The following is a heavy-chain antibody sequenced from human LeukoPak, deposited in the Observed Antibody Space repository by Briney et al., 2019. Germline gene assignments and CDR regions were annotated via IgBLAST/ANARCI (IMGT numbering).Heavy chain of an antibody. CDR1: GGSISSYY. D-gene: IGHD2-8*01. CDR2: IYYSGST. J-gene: IGHJ3*02. CDR3: ARAGLMDAFDI. Sequence: SETLSLTCTVSGGSISSYYWSWIRQPPGKVLEWIGYIYYSGSTNYNPSLKSRVTISVDTSKNQFSLKLSSVTAADTAVYYCARAGLMDAFDIWGQGTMVTVSS. V-gene: IGHV4-59*01.